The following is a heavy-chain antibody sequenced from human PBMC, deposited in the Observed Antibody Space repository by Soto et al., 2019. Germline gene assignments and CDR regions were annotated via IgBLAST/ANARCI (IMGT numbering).Heavy chain of an antibody. D-gene: IGHD3-3*02. Sequence: PSVKVSCKASGYTFTSYDMHWVLQAPGQRLEWMGWINAGNGNTKYSQKFQGRVTITRDTSASTAYMELSSLRSEDTAVYYCARGPLGYYFDYWGQGTLVTVS. CDR3: ARGPLGYYFDY. CDR2: INAGNGNT. CDR1: GYTFTSYD. J-gene: IGHJ4*02. V-gene: IGHV1-3*01.